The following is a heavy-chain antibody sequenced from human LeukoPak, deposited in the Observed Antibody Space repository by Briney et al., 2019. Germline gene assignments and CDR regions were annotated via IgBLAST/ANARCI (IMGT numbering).Heavy chain of an antibody. D-gene: IGHD6-19*01. CDR1: GFTFSSYW. J-gene: IGHJ3*02. Sequence: GGSLRLSCAASGFTFSSYWMSWVRQAPGKGLEWVASIKQDGSEKYYVDSVKGRFTISRDNAKNSLYLQMNSLRAEDTAVYYCARDLSRGYSSGWYDAFDIWGQGTMVTVSS. V-gene: IGHV3-7*01. CDR3: ARDLSRGYSSGWYDAFDI. CDR2: IKQDGSEK.